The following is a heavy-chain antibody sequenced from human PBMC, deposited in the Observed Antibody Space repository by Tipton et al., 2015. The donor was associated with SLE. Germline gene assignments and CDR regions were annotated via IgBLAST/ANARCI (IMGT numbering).Heavy chain of an antibody. Sequence: TLSLTCTVSGGSISTNYYYWGWIRQTPGKGLEWLGSIYYSGSNYYNPSLNSRVTLSIDTSKNQFSLKLTSLTAADTAVYFCARHGYGPAATSYYFDSWGQGTLVTVSS. D-gene: IGHD2-2*01. CDR1: GGSISTNYYY. V-gene: IGHV4-39*07. J-gene: IGHJ4*02. CDR3: ARHGYGPAATSYYFDS. CDR2: IYYSGSN.